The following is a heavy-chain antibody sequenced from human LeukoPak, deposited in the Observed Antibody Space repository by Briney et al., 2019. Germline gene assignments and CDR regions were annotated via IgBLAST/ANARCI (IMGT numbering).Heavy chain of an antibody. CDR3: ARGANRPFDP. J-gene: IGHJ5*01. V-gene: IGHV4-31*03. D-gene: IGHD1-14*01. Sequence: SETLSLTCTVSGDSIVRGDYYWSWLRQHPGKGLEWIGYIHHSGVTRYSSSLKSRVDLSADTAKGQFSLKMIPLSAADTAVYYCARGANRPFDPWGQGTLVTVSS. CDR1: GDSIVRGDYY. CDR2: IHHSGVT.